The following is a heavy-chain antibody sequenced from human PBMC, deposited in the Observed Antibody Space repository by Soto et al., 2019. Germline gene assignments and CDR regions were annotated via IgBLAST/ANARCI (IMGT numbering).Heavy chain of an antibody. CDR3: ARGGVWELPTYYFDY. D-gene: IGHD1-26*01. J-gene: IGHJ4*02. CDR1: GFTFSSYA. V-gene: IGHV3-30-3*01. Sequence: QVQLVESGGGVVQPGRSLRLSCAASGFTFSSYAMHWVRQAPGKGLEWVAVISYDGSNKYYADSVKGRFTTSRDNSKNTLYLQMNSLRAEDTAVYYCARGGVWELPTYYFDYWGQGTLVTVSS. CDR2: ISYDGSNK.